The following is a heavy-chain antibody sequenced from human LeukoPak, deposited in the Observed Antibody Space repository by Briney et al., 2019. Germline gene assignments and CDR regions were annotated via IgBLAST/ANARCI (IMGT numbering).Heavy chain of an antibody. CDR2: IYYSGST. V-gene: IGHV4-59*01. CDR1: GGSISSYY. Sequence: PSETLSLTCTVSGGSISSYYWSWIRQPPGKGLEWIGYIYYSGSTNYNPSLKSRVTISVDTSKNQFSLKLSSVTAADTAVYYCARDYYDSSGYSIYLDYWGQGTLVTVSS. CDR3: ARDYYDSSGYSIYLDY. J-gene: IGHJ4*02. D-gene: IGHD3-22*01.